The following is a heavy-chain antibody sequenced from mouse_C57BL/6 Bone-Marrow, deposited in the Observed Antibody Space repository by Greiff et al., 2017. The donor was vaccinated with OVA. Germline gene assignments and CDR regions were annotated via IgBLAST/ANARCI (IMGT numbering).Heavy chain of an antibody. V-gene: IGHV1-53*01. CDR3: ASGYDGYPAWFAY. Sequence: QVQLQQPGTELVKPGASVKLSCKASGYTFTSYWMHWVKQRPGQGLEWIGNINPSNGGTNYNAKFKSKATLTVDKSSSTAYMQLSSLTSEVSAVYNCASGYDGYPAWFAYWGQGTLVTVSA. CDR1: GYTFTSYW. CDR2: INPSNGGT. J-gene: IGHJ3*01. D-gene: IGHD2-3*01.